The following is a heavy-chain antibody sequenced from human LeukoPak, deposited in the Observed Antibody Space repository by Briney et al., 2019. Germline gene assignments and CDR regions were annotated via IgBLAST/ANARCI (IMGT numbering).Heavy chain of an antibody. CDR1: GGSISSGSYY. Sequence: PSETLSLTCTVSGGSISSGSYYWSWIRQPAGKGLEWIGRIYTSGSTNYNPSLKSRVTISVDTSKNQFSLKLSSVTAADTAVYYCASSGRYCSSTSCANYNWFDPWGQGTLVTVFS. CDR2: IYTSGST. CDR3: ASSGRYCSSTSCANYNWFDP. D-gene: IGHD2-2*01. V-gene: IGHV4-61*02. J-gene: IGHJ5*02.